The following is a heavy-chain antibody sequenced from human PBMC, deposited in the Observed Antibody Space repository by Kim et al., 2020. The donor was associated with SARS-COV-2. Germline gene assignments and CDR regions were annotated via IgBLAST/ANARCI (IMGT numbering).Heavy chain of an antibody. Sequence: GGSLRLSCAASGFTFSSYGMHWVRQAPGKGLEWVAVIWYDGSNKYYADSVKGRFTISRDNSKNTLYLQMNSLRAEDTAVYYCARAPLRGAAMPATFDYWGQGTLVTVSS. CDR3: ARAPLRGAAMPATFDY. V-gene: IGHV3-33*01. CDR1: GFTFSSYG. CDR2: IWYDGSNK. D-gene: IGHD2-2*01. J-gene: IGHJ4*02.